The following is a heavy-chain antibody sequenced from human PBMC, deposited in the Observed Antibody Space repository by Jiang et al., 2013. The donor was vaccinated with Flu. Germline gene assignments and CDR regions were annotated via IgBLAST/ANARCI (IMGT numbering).Heavy chain of an antibody. J-gene: IGHJ4*02. CDR2: IYYSGST. D-gene: IGHD3-10*01. CDR3: ARERENYYGSGSLDYYFDY. V-gene: IGHV4-59*01. Sequence: GPGLVKPSETLSLTCTVSGGSISSYYWSWIRQPPGKGLEWIGYIYYSGSTNYNPSLKSRVTISVDTSKNQFSLKLSSVTAADTAVYYCARERENYYGSGSLDYYFDYWGQGTLVTVSS. CDR1: GGSISSYY.